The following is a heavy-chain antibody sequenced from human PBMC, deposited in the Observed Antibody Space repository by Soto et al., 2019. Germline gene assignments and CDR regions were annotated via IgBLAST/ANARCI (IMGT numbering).Heavy chain of an antibody. CDR2: IYWNDDQ. V-gene: IGHV2-5*01. Sequence: QITLKECGPTLVKPTQTLTLTCTASGLSFGTSGVGVGWIRRPPGKALEWLALIYWNDDQRSSPFLKSSLTTTKNTYKNQVVLTTTNVDPVYSATYYCASMTTVATAAFDIWGQGIMVTVPS. D-gene: IGHD4-17*01. J-gene: IGHJ3*02. CDR1: GLSFGTSGVG. CDR3: ASMTTVATAAFDI.